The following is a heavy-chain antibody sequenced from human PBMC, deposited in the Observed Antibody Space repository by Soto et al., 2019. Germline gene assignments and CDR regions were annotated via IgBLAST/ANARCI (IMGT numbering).Heavy chain of an antibody. D-gene: IGHD3-3*01. J-gene: IGHJ5*02. CDR2: ISSSGSTI. Sequence: PGGSLRLSCAASGFTFSDYYMSWIRQAPGKGLEWVSYISSSGSTIYYADSVKGRFTISRDNAKNSLYLQMNSLRAEDTAVYYCARGTIFGVVKGELNLFDPWGQRTLVTVSS. CDR3: ARGTIFGVVKGELNLFDP. V-gene: IGHV3-11*01. CDR1: GFTFSDYY.